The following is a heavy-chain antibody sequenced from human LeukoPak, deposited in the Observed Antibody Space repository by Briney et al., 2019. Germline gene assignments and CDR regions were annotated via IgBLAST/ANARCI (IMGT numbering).Heavy chain of an antibody. J-gene: IGHJ5*02. V-gene: IGHV4-59*01. CDR2: IYYSGST. D-gene: IGHD3-3*01. CDR3: ARATYYDFSCWFDP. CDR1: GGSISSYY. Sequence: SETLSLTCTVSGGSISSYYWSWIRQPPGKGLEWIGHIYYSGSTNYNPSLKSRATISVDTSKNQFSLKLSSVTAADTAVYYCARATYYDFSCWFDPWGQGTLVTVSS.